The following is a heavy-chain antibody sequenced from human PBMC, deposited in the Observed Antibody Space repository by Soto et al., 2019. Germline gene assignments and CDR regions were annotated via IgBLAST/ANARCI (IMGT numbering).Heavy chain of an antibody. Sequence: ESGPTLVNPTQTLTLTCTFSGFSLSTSGVGVGWIRQPPGKALEWLALIYWDDDKRYSPSLKSRLTITKDTSKNQVVLTMTNMDPVEKAKYYCAHPRAVAGMDNTWFDPWGQGTLVIVSS. CDR2: IYWDDDK. D-gene: IGHD6-19*01. CDR1: GFSLSTSGVG. V-gene: IGHV2-5*02. CDR3: AHPRAVAGMDNTWFDP. J-gene: IGHJ5*02.